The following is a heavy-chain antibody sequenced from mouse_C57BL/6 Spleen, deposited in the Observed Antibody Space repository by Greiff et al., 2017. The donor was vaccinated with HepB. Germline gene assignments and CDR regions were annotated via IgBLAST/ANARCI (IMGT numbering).Heavy chain of an antibody. Sequence: VKLMESGPGLVQPSQSLSITCTVSGFSLTSYGVHWVRQSPGKGLEWLGVIWRGGSTDYNAAFMSRLSITKDNSKSQVFFKMNSLQADDTAIYYCAKRSDYDWYFDVWGTGTTVTVSS. CDR3: AKRSDYDWYFDV. CDR1: GFSLTSYG. V-gene: IGHV2-5*01. CDR2: IWRGGST. J-gene: IGHJ1*03. D-gene: IGHD2-4*01.